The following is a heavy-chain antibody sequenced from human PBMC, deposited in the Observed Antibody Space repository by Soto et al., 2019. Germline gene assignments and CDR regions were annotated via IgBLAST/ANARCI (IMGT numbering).Heavy chain of an antibody. D-gene: IGHD6-19*01. V-gene: IGHV1-69*06. CDR2: IIPIFGTA. Sequence: QVQLVQSGAEVKKPGSSVKVSCKASGGTFSSYAISWVRQAPGQGLEWMGGIIPIFGTANYAQQFQGRVTITADKSTSTAHMELSSLRSEDTAVYYCAAPPPSYSSGWYGLWGQGTLVTVSS. CDR1: GGTFSSYA. J-gene: IGHJ4*02. CDR3: AAPPPSYSSGWYGL.